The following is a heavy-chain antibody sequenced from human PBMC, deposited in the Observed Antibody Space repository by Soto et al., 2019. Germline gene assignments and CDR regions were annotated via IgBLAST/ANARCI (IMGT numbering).Heavy chain of an antibody. D-gene: IGHD3-10*01. J-gene: IGHJ6*02. Sequence: GASVKVSCKASGYTFTGYYMHWVRQAPGQGLEWMGWINPNSGGTNYAQKFQGWVTMTRDTSISTAYMELSRLRSDDTAVYYCARGRAWNQLLWFGEFSNNYYYYGMDVWGQGTTVTVSS. CDR1: GYTFTGYY. V-gene: IGHV1-2*04. CDR2: INPNSGGT. CDR3: ARGRAWNQLLWFGEFSNNYYYYGMDV.